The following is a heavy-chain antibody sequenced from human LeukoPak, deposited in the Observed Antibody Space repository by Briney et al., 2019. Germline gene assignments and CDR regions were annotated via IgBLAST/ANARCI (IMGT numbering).Heavy chain of an antibody. V-gene: IGHV4-34*01. CDR3: ARGLCGSGGCNYNYYGMDV. J-gene: IGHJ6*02. CDR2: IDHSGSP. D-gene: IGHD3-10*01. CDR1: GGSLSGDY. Sequence: TSETLSLTCAVYGGSLSGDYWSWIRQPPGKGLEWIGDIDHSGSPNYNPSLKSRVTMSEDTSKKHFSLKLSAVTAADTAVYYCARGLCGSGGCNYNYYGMDVWGQGTTVTVSS.